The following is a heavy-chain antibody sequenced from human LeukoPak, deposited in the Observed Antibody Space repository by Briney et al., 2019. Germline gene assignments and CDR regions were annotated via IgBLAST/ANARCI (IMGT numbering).Heavy chain of an antibody. V-gene: IGHV4-4*09. CDR3: ARRTGFDLFDF. D-gene: IGHD3/OR15-3a*01. J-gene: IGHJ4*02. Sequence: PSETLSLTCTVSGDSIRSYHWGWIRQSPGKGLEWIGYIYSTGNTNYNPSLESRVTISVDTSKNQFSLRLTSVTAADTALYFCARRTGFDLFDFWGQGILVTVSS. CDR2: IYSTGNT. CDR1: GDSIRSYH.